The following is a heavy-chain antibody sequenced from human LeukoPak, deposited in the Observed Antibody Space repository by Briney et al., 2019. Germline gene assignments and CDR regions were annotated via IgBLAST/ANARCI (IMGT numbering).Heavy chain of an antibody. D-gene: IGHD4-17*01. CDR1: GFTVSSNY. V-gene: IGHV3-53*01. CDR2: IYSGGST. CDR3: ARDVTGYGDRGDYYYGMDV. J-gene: IGHJ6*02. Sequence: QSGGSLRLSCAASGFTVSSNYMSWVRQAPGKGLGWVSVIYSGGSTYYADSVKGRFTISRDNSKNTLYLQMNSLRAEDTAVYYCARDVTGYGDRGDYYYGMDVWAQGTTVTVSS.